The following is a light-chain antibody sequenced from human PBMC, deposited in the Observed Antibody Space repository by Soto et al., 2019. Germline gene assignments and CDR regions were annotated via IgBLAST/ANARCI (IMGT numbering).Light chain of an antibody. Sequence: EVVLTLSPGTLSLSPGERATLSCRAIQSVRSSYLAWYQQKPGQAPRLLLYGASSRATGTPDRFSGSGSGADFTLTISRLEPEDFAVYYCQQYGSSPPRTFGQGTKVDIK. CDR2: GAS. V-gene: IGKV3-20*01. CDR3: QQYGSSPPRT. CDR1: QSVRSSY. J-gene: IGKJ1*01.